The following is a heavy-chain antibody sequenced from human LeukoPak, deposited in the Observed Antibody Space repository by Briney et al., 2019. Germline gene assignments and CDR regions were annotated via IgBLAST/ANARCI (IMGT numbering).Heavy chain of an antibody. J-gene: IGHJ4*02. D-gene: IGHD4-17*01. CDR1: GYTFTSYY. Sequence: ASVKVSCKASGYTFTSYYMHWVRQAPGQGLEWMGIINPSGGSTSYAQKFQGRVTMTRDTSTSTVYMELSSLRSEDTAAYYCARVNGDYGGYFDYWGQGTLVTVST. V-gene: IGHV1-46*01. CDR2: INPSGGST. CDR3: ARVNGDYGGYFDY.